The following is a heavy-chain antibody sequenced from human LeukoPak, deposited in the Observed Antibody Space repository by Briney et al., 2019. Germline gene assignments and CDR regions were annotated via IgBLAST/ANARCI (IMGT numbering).Heavy chain of an antibody. CDR3: ARDYRRHWNPGGAFDI. CDR2: ISSSSSTI. V-gene: IGHV3-48*04. CDR1: GFTFSSYS. D-gene: IGHD1-1*01. J-gene: IGHJ3*02. Sequence: GGSLRLSCAASGFTFSSYSMNWVRQAPGKGLEWVSYISSSSSTIYYADSVEGRSTISRNNAKNSLYLQMNSLRAEDTAVYYCARDYRRHWNPGGAFDIWGQGTMVTVSS.